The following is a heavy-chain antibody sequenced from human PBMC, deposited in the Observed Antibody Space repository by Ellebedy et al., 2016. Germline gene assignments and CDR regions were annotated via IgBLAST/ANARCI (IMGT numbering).Heavy chain of an antibody. CDR2: IAHDGSVQ. CDR1: GFTFRNYG. V-gene: IGHV3-30*03. D-gene: IGHD6-19*01. J-gene: IGHJ4*02. CDR3: AGGWSLPDY. Sequence: GESLKISXAASGFTFRNYGMQWVRQAPDKGLEWLGVIAHDGSVQYYADSVKGRFTITRENSKNTLYLQMNNLRAEDTAVYYCAGGWSLPDYWGQGTLVTVSS.